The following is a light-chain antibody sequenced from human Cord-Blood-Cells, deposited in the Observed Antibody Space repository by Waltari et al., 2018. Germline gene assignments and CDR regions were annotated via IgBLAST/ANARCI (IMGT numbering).Light chain of an antibody. CDR2: ASS. V-gene: IGKV1-39*01. J-gene: IGKJ2*01. CDR3: QQSYSTPPMYT. Sequence: DSQMTQSPSSLSASVADRVTITCPASQSISSYLNWYQQKQGKAPKLLIYASSSLQSVVPSRLSSSGCRTYVTLIISSLQPEDFATYDCQQSYSTPPMYTFGQGTKLEIK. CDR1: QSISSY.